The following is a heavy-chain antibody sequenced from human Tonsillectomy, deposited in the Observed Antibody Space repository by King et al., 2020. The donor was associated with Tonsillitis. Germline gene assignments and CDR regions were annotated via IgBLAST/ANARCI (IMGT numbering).Heavy chain of an antibody. CDR3: STRPDYGDYDY. D-gene: IGHD4-17*01. V-gene: IGHV3-15*01. CDR2: IKSKTDGGTR. Sequence: VQLVESGGGLVKPGGSLRLSCAASGFTFNNAWMSWVRQAPGRGLEWVGRIKSKTDGGTRDYGAPVKGRFTISRDDSKTTLYLQMNSLKTEGTAIYYCSTRPDYGDYDYWGQGTLVTVSS. CDR1: GFTFNNAW. J-gene: IGHJ4*02.